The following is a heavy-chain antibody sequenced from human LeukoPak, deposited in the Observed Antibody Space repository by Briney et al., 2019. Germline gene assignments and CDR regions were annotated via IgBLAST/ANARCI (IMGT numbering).Heavy chain of an antibody. D-gene: IGHD1-1*01. Sequence: PGGSLRLSCAASGFTFSTYGMHWVRQAPGKGLEWVAGISYDGSNEFYADSVKGRFTISRDNAKNSLYLQMNSLRDEDTAVYYCARDLRQYNAEYFHHWGQGTLVTVSS. CDR2: ISYDGSNE. J-gene: IGHJ1*01. CDR1: GFTFSTYG. CDR3: ARDLRQYNAEYFHH. V-gene: IGHV3-30*03.